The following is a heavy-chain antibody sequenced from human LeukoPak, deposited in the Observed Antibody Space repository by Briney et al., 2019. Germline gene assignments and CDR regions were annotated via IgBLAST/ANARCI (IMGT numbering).Heavy chain of an antibody. Sequence: GGSLRLSCAASGFTFSSCAVSWVRQAPGKGLEWVSAISDSGGSTYYADSVKGRFTISRDNSKNTLYLQMNSLRAEDTAVYYCAKRTTATTSPLGYWGQGTLVIVSS. D-gene: IGHD4-17*01. V-gene: IGHV3-23*01. CDR1: GFTFSSCA. CDR3: AKRTTATTSPLGY. J-gene: IGHJ4*02. CDR2: ISDSGGST.